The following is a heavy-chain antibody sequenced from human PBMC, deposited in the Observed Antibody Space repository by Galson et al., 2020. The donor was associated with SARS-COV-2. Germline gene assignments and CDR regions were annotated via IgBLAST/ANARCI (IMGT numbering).Heavy chain of an antibody. D-gene: IGHD6-13*01. Sequence: SETLSLTCAVYGGSFSGYYWSWICQPPGKGLEWIGEINHSGSTNYNPSLKSRVTISVDTSKNQFSLKLSSVTAADTAVYYCARASSSSWYSYWGQGTLVTVSS. CDR2: INHSGST. CDR3: ARASSSSWYSY. CDR1: GGSFSGYY. J-gene: IGHJ4*02. V-gene: IGHV4-34*01.